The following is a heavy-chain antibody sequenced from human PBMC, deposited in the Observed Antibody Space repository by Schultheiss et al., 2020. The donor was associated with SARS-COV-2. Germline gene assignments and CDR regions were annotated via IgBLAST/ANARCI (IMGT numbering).Heavy chain of an antibody. Sequence: SETLSLTCTVSGGSISSGGYYWSWIRQPPGKGLEWIGEINHSGSTNYNPSLKSRVTISVDTSKNQFSLKLSSVTAADTAVYYCARWGCSSTSCYYSLLHRGSRAFDIWGQGTVVTVSS. V-gene: IGHV4-61*08. CDR1: GGSISSGGYY. D-gene: IGHD2-2*01. CDR3: ARWGCSSTSCYYSLLHRGSRAFDI. J-gene: IGHJ3*02. CDR2: INHSGST.